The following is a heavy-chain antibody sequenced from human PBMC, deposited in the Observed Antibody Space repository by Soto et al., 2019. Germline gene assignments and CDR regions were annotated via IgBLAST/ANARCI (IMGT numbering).Heavy chain of an antibody. V-gene: IGHV5-10-1*01. CDR3: ARQGYYDFWSGYPKYGMDV. CDR1: GYSFTSYW. J-gene: IGHJ6*02. D-gene: IGHD3-3*01. Sequence: GESLKISCKGSGYSFTSYWISWVRQMPGKVLEWMGRIDPSDSYTNYSPSFQGHVTISADKSISTAYLQWSSLKASDTAMYYCARQGYYDFWSGYPKYGMDVWGQGXTVTVYS. CDR2: IDPSDSYT.